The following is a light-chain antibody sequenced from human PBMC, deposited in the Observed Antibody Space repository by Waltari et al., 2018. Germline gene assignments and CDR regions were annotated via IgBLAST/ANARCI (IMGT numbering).Light chain of an antibody. CDR3: AAWDDSLNGYV. Sequence: QSALTQSPSASGTPGQRVPISCSGSSSNIGSNPVTWYHQPPGTAPTLLIYSTNERPSGVPDRFSVSKSGSSASLAISGLQSEDEADYYCAAWDDSLNGYVFGTGTKVSVL. V-gene: IGLV1-44*01. CDR1: SSNIGSNP. CDR2: STN. J-gene: IGLJ1*01.